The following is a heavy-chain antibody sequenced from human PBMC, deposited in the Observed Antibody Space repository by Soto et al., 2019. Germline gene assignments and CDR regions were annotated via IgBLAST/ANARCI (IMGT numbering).Heavy chain of an antibody. J-gene: IGHJ5*02. CDR1: GGSISSGGYY. CDR2: IYYSGST. CDR3: ARVLGCSSTSCQNWFDP. Sequence: QVQLQESGPGLVKPSQTLSLTCTVSGGSISSGGYYWSWIRQHPGKGLEWIGYIYYSGSTYYNPSLKRRVTISVDTSKNQFSLKLSSVTAADTAVYYCARVLGCSSTSCQNWFDPWGQGTLVTVSS. D-gene: IGHD2-2*01. V-gene: IGHV4-31*03.